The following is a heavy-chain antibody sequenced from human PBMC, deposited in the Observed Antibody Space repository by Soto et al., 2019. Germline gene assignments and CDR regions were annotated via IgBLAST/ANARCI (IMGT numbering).Heavy chain of an antibody. CDR2: ITSSGSYV. J-gene: IGHJ6*02. D-gene: IGHD3-3*02. V-gene: IGHV3-21*01. CDR3: VKDEGIEAMDV. Sequence: EVQLLESGGGLVKPGGSLRLSCVTSGFTFSRNTMNWVRQAPGKGLEWVASITSSGSYVYYADSVKGRFSASRDNAKNSLSLQMDSLRPDDTAIYFCVKDEGIEAMDVWGQGTTVTVSS. CDR1: GFTFSRNT.